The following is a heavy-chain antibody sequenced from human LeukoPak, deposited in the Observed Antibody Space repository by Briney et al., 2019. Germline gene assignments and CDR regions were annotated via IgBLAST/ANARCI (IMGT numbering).Heavy chain of an antibody. CDR3: ARDQGNYYDSGGYAPFNY. CDR1: GGSFSGYA. D-gene: IGHD3-22*01. Sequence: ASGKVSCTASGGSFSGYAIIWVRQPPGQGLEWMGGISPFFGTANYAQTFQGRVALITDESTSTAYMELSSLRSDDTAVYYCARDQGNYYDSGGYAPFNYWGQGTLVTVSS. V-gene: IGHV1-69*05. CDR2: ISPFFGTA. J-gene: IGHJ4*02.